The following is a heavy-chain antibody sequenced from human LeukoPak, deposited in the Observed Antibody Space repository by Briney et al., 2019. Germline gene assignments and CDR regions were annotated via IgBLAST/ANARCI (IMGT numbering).Heavy chain of an antibody. Sequence: SQTLSLTCTVSGGSISSGGYYWSWIRQHPRKGLEWIGYIYYSGSTYYNPSLKSRVTISVDTSKNQFSLKLSSVTAADTAVYYCARDYYGSGSLIDYWGQGTLVTVSS. J-gene: IGHJ4*02. CDR2: IYYSGST. CDR3: ARDYYGSGSLIDY. V-gene: IGHV4-31*03. D-gene: IGHD3-10*01. CDR1: GGSISSGGYY.